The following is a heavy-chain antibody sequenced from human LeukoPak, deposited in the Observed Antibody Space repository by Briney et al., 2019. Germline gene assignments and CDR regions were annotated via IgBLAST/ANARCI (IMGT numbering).Heavy chain of an antibody. D-gene: IGHD6-19*01. CDR3: ARSRIDIRLYSSGWYGDFDY. Sequence: SETLSLTCTVSGGSISSSSYYWGWIRQPPGKGLEWIGSIYYSGSTYYNPSLKSRVTISVDTSKNQFSLKLSSVTAADTAVYYCARSRIDIRLYSSGWYGDFDYWGQGTLVTVSS. CDR2: IYYSGST. V-gene: IGHV4-39*07. CDR1: GGSISSSSYY. J-gene: IGHJ4*02.